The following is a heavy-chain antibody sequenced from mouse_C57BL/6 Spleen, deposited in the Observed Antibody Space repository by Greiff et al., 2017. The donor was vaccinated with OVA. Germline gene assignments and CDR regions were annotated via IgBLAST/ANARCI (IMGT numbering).Heavy chain of an antibody. Sequence: VQLQQSGAELVKPGASVKISCKASGYAFSSYWMNWVKQRPGKGLEWIGQIYPGDGDTNYNGKFKGKATLTADKSSSTAYMQLSSLTSEDSAVYFCARYGYGSSPAWFAYWGQGTLVTVSA. D-gene: IGHD1-1*01. CDR1: GYAFSSYW. CDR2: IYPGDGDT. J-gene: IGHJ3*01. CDR3: ARYGYGSSPAWFAY. V-gene: IGHV1-80*01.